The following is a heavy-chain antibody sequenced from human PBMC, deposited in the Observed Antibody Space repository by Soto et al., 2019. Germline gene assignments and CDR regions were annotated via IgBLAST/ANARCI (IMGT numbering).Heavy chain of an antibody. J-gene: IGHJ4*02. CDR3: EKEAVGAGRLC. CDR1: GFTFSGYA. Sequence: EVQLLESGGGLVQPGGSLRLSCAASGFTFSGYAMNWVRQPSGKGLEWVSAISDSGGSTYYADSMKGRFTISRDNYKNTLYLQINSLRAEDTAVYYCEKEAVGAGRLCWGQGTLVTVSS. D-gene: IGHD1-26*01. CDR2: ISDSGGST. V-gene: IGHV3-23*01.